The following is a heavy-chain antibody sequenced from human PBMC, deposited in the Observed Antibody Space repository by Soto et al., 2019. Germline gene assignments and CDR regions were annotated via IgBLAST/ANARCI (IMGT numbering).Heavy chain of an antibody. CDR1: GFTFSSYA. CDR2: ISYDGSDK. V-gene: IGHV3-30*18. CDR3: VKDLGEVSPESDDY. D-gene: IGHD3-16*02. J-gene: IGHJ4*02. Sequence: PGGSLRLSCAASGFTFSSYAMHWVRQAPGKGLEWVAVISYDGSDKYYADSVKGRFTISRDNSKNTLNLQMNSLRADDTAVYYCVKDLGEVSPESDDYWGRRTMVTVSS.